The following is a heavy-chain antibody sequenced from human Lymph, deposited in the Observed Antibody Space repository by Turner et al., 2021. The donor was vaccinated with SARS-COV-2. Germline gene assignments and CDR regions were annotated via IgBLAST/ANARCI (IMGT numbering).Heavy chain of an antibody. CDR3: ARVRSEAGFWYFDL. CDR1: GGSISSGGYY. J-gene: IGHJ2*01. D-gene: IGHD6-13*01. V-gene: IGHV4-31*03. Sequence: QVQLQESGPGLVKPSQTLSLPCTVSGGSISSGGYYWSWIRQHPGKGLEWIGYIYNSGSTYHNPSLNSRVTISVDTSKNQCSLKLSSVTAADTAVYYCARVRSEAGFWYFDLWGRGTLVTVAS. CDR2: IYNSGST.